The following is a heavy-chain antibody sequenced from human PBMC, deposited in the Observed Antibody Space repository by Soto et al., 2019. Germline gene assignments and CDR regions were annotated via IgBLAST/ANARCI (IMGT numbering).Heavy chain of an antibody. CDR2: ISGSGDST. V-gene: IGHV3-23*01. J-gene: IGHJ4*02. CDR1: GFTFSSYA. D-gene: IGHD1-26*01. CDR3: ARRGRGRYYDY. Sequence: EVQLLESGGGLVQPGGSLRLSCAASGFTFSSYAMRWVRQAPVKGLEWVSAISGSGDSTYYADSVKGRFTISRDNSKNTLYLQMNRLGAEDRAVYYCARRGRGRYYDYWGQGTLVTVSS.